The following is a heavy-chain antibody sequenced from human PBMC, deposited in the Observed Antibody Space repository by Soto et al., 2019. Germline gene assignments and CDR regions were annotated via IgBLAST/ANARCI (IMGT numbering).Heavy chain of an antibody. V-gene: IGHV4-59*01. CDR2: IYYTGST. D-gene: IGHD2-8*01. Sequence: QVQLQESGPGLVKPSETLSLTCTVSGGSISPYYWSWIRQPPGKGLEWIGYIYYTGSTDYNSSLKRRVTISVDTSKNQFSLKLSSVTAADTAVYYCARRLIPDFDYWGQGTLVTVSS. CDR3: ARRLIPDFDY. J-gene: IGHJ4*02. CDR1: GGSISPYY.